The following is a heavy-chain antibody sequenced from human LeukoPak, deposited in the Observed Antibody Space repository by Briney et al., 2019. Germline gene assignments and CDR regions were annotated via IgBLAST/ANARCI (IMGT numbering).Heavy chain of an antibody. Sequence: SVKVSCKASGGTFSSYAISWVRQAPGQGLEWMGGIIPIFGTANYAQKFQGRVTITADESTSTAYMELSSLRSEDTAVYYCARDSGYCSSTSCKTYYYYMDVWGKGTTVTVSS. CDR2: IIPIFGTA. D-gene: IGHD2-2*01. CDR3: ARDSGYCSSTSCKTYYYYMDV. J-gene: IGHJ6*03. V-gene: IGHV1-69*13. CDR1: GGTFSSYA.